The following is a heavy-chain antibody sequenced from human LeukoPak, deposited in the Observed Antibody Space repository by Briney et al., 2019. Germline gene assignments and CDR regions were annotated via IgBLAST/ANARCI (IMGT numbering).Heavy chain of an antibody. CDR1: GFPFSSYA. D-gene: IGHD1-26*01. V-gene: IGHV3-30*01. CDR3: ARDRVGATQVDY. Sequence: GGSLRLSCAASGFPFSSYAMHWVRQAPGKGLEWVAVISYDGSNKYYADSVKGRFTISRDNSKNTPYLQMNSLRAEDTAVYYCARDRVGATQVDYWGQGTLVTVSS. J-gene: IGHJ4*02. CDR2: ISYDGSNK.